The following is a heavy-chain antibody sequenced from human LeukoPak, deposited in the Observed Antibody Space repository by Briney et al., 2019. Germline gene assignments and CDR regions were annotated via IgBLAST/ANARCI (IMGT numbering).Heavy chain of an antibody. CDR1: GFSFNDHT. Sequence: GGSLRLSCAASGFSFNDHTMHWVRQAPGKGLEWVSVISWDAGSTYYADSVKGRFTISRDNSKNSLYLQMNSLRTEDTALYYCAKDARYCGATTCYLGGYYYYMDVWGKGTTVTVSS. V-gene: IGHV3-43*01. CDR2: ISWDAGST. CDR3: AKDARYCGATTCYLGGYYYYMDV. D-gene: IGHD2-2*01. J-gene: IGHJ6*03.